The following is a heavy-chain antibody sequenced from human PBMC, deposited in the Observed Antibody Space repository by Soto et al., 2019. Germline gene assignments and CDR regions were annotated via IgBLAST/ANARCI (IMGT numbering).Heavy chain of an antibody. Sequence: DVQLLESGGAFVQPGGSLRLSCAASGFSFSSFAMSWVRQAPGKGLEWVSTISGSAVTLFYADSVRGRFTISRDNSKNTLYLQMNSLRAEDTAVYFCAKDLTGLKGSDFWGQGTLVSVSS. V-gene: IGHV3-23*01. CDR2: ISGSAVTL. D-gene: IGHD3-10*01. J-gene: IGHJ4*02. CDR3: AKDLTGLKGSDF. CDR1: GFSFSSFA.